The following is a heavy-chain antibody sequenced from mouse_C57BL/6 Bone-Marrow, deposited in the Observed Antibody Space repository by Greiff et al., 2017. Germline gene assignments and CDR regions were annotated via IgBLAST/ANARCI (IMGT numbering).Heavy chain of an antibody. Sequence: QVQLQQPGAELVKPGASVKMSCKASGYTFTSYWITWVKQGPGQGLEWIGDIYPTSGRTKYNEQVKSKAILTVDTSSTTAYMQRSSLTAADSAVFYCARSGQLGQSFDYWGQGTTLTVSS. D-gene: IGHD4-1*02. CDR2: IYPTSGRT. CDR3: ARSGQLGQSFDY. V-gene: IGHV1-55*01. J-gene: IGHJ2*01. CDR1: GYTFTSYW.